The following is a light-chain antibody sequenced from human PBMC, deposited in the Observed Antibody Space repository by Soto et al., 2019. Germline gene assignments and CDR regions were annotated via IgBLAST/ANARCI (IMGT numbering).Light chain of an antibody. CDR3: EHLNSYPWT. Sequence: DIELTQSPSFLSASVGDRVTITCRASQGISSYLAWYQQKPGKAPKLLLYAASTLQSVVTSRCSGCGSGSESMLTITTLQPEDGVKYYGEHLNSYPWTFGQGTKLEI. V-gene: IGKV1-9*01. J-gene: IGKJ2*01. CDR2: AAS. CDR1: QGISSY.